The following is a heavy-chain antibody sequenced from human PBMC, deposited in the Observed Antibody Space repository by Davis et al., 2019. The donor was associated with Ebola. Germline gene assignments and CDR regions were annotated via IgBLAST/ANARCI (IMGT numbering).Heavy chain of an antibody. J-gene: IGHJ4*02. CDR2: IYYSGST. Sequence: MPSETLSLTCTVPGGSISSYYWSWIRQPPGKGLEWIGYIYYSGSTNYNPSLKSRVTISVDTSKNQFSLKLSPVTAADTAVYYCARGEAVFDYWGQGNLVTVSS. V-gene: IGHV4-59*01. CDR1: GGSISSYY. CDR3: ARGEAVFDY.